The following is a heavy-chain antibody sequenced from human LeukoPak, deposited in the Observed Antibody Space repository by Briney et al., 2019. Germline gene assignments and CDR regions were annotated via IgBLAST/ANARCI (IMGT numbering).Heavy chain of an antibody. V-gene: IGHV3-23*01. Sequence: GGSLRLSCAASGFTFYNYALNWVRQAPGKGLEWVSAISAHSDRTYYADSVKGRFTISRDNSHNTVSLQMNSLSAADTAVYFCAKGHGDWYPADYIQQWGQGTLVTVSS. CDR1: GFTFYNYA. J-gene: IGHJ1*01. D-gene: IGHD4-17*01. CDR3: AKGHGDWYPADYIQQ. CDR2: ISAHSDRT.